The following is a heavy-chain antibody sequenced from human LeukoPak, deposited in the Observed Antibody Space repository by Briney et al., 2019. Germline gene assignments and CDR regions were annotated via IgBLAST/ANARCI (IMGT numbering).Heavy chain of an antibody. CDR3: PRWFGKTLAGVY. CDR1: GGSITSSAYY. CDR2: IYYTGST. Sequence: PSETLSLTCTVSGGSITSSAYYWGWIRQPPGKGLEWIGTIYYTGSTYYNPSLKSRVTISVDTSKNQFSLKLSSVTATDTAVYYCPRWFGKTLAGVYWGEGTLVTVSS. J-gene: IGHJ4*02. D-gene: IGHD3-10*01. V-gene: IGHV4-39*01.